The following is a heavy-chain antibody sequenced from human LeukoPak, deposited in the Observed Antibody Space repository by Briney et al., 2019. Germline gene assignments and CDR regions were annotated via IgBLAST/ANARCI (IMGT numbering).Heavy chain of an antibody. J-gene: IGHJ4*02. CDR3: ARWGNSGYASGYFDY. Sequence: SETLSLTRTVSGDSISSGGNYWSWLRQHPGKGLEWIRYIYYSGSTYYNPSLKSRLTISVDTSKNQFSLKLSSVTAADTAVYYCARWGNSGYASGYFDYWGQGTLVTVSS. V-gene: IGHV4-31*03. CDR2: IYYSGST. CDR1: GDSISSGGNY. D-gene: IGHD5-12*01.